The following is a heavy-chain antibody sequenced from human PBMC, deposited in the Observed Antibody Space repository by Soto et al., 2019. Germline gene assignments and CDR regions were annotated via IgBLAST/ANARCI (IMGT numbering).Heavy chain of an antibody. J-gene: IGHJ3*02. D-gene: IGHD6-13*01. CDR1: GFTFDDYA. CDR2: ISWNSGSI. Sequence: GGSLRLSCAASGFTFDDYAMHWVRQAPGKGLEWVSGISWNSGSIGYADSVKGRFTISRDNAKNSLYLQMNSLRAEDTALYYCAKAPPYSSSWPSDAFDIWGQGTMVTVSS. CDR3: AKAPPYSSSWPSDAFDI. V-gene: IGHV3-9*01.